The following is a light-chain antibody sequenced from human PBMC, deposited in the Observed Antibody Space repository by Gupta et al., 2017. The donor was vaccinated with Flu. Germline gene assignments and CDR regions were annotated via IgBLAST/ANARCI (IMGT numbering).Light chain of an antibody. Sequence: QSVTISGTGTRSDVGGYDYVSWYQQHPGKAPKLLISDVSKRPSGVPDRFSGSKSGNTASLTISGLQAEDEADYYCCSYAGSYVVFGGGTKLTIL. CDR1: RSDVGGYDY. V-gene: IGLV2-11*03. CDR2: DVS. CDR3: CSYAGSYVV. J-gene: IGLJ2*01.